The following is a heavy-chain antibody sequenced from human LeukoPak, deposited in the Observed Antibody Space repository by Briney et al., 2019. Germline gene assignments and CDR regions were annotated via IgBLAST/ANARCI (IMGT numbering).Heavy chain of an antibody. Sequence: SETLSLTCNVSGYSISSDDYWAWIRQPPGKGLEWIGSFYHGGSTNYNPSLKSRVTISVDTSKNQFSLKLSSVTAADTAVYYCARDPGLNNWNSPYWGQGTLVTVSS. V-gene: IGHV4-38-2*02. CDR3: ARDPGLNNWNSPY. D-gene: IGHD1-7*01. J-gene: IGHJ4*02. CDR1: GYSISSDDY. CDR2: FYHGGST.